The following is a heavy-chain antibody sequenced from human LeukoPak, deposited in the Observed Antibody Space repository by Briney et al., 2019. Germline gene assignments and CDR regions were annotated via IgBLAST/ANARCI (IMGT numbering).Heavy chain of an antibody. CDR2: ISGSGGNT. V-gene: IGHV3-23*01. CDR3: AKVTGPRRYYSDSRGYGPYYFDY. D-gene: IGHD3-22*01. CDR1: GFTFSSYW. J-gene: IGHJ4*02. Sequence: GGSLRLSCVASGFTFSSYWMTWVRQAPGKGLEWVSAISGSGGNTYYADSVKGRFSISRDNSKNTLYLQMNSLRAEDTAVYYCAKVTGPRRYYSDSRGYGPYYFDYWGQGTLVTVSS.